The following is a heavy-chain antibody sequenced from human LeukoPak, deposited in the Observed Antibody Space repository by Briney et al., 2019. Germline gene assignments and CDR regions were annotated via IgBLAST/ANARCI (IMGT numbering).Heavy chain of an antibody. D-gene: IGHD3-22*01. V-gene: IGHV3-11*01. CDR1: GLTFSDYY. CDR2: ISSSGSTI. J-gene: IGHJ4*02. Sequence: GGSLRLSCAASGLTFSDYYMSWIRQAPGKGLEWVSYISSSGSTIYYADSVKGRFTISRDNAKNSLYLQMNSLRAEDTVVYYCARSHYYDSSGYYDYWGQGTLVTVSS. CDR3: ARSHYYDSSGYYDY.